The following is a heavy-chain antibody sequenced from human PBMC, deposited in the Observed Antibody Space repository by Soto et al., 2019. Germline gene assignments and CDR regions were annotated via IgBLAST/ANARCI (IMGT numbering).Heavy chain of an antibody. J-gene: IGHJ4*01. CDR3: AKDVGQWVATFAY. D-gene: IGHD6-19*01. CDR2: ISAGGGGT. V-gene: IGHV3-23*01. Sequence: SWIRKAPGKGLEWVSGISAGGGGTYYADSVKGRLTISRDLAKNTVYLQMNGLRVEDTAVYYCAKDVGQWVATFAYWGHGTLVTVSS.